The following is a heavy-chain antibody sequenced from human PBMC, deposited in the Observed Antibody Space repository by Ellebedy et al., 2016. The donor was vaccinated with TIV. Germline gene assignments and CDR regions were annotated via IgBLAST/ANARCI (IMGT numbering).Heavy chain of an antibody. CDR3: ASRYMVGSTFGY. CDR2: LYNSGGT. CDR1: GGSISSSSYY. Sequence: SETLSLTXTVSGGSISSSSYYWAWFRQPPGKGLEWIGSLYNSGGTQYNPSLKSRVTISVDTSKNQFSLKVSSVTAADTAIYYCASRYMVGSTFGYWGQGTLVSVSS. V-gene: IGHV4-39*07. D-gene: IGHD1-26*01. J-gene: IGHJ4*02.